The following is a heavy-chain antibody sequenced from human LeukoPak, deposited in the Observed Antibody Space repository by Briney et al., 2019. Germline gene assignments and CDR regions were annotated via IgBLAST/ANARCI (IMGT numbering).Heavy chain of an antibody. J-gene: IGHJ6*02. CDR3: ARTPYYDAMDV. CDR2: IDGSSSRT. V-gene: IGHV3-11*06. CDR1: GFIFSDYY. Sequence: PGGSLRLSCAASGFIFSDYYMSWMRQAPGKGLEWLSYIDGSSSRTNYADSVKGRFTISRDNAKNTLYLQTSSLRAEDTAVYYCARTPYYDAMDVWGQGTTVTVSS.